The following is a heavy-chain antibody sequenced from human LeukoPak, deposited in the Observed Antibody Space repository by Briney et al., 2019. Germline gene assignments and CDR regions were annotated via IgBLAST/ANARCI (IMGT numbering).Heavy chain of an antibody. CDR1: GGSISSSSYY. D-gene: IGHD2-2*01. CDR2: IYYSGST. V-gene: IGHV4-39*01. CDR3: ARVAKPLNIVVVPAAGIYDAFDI. Sequence: PSETLSLTCTVSGGSISSSSYYWGWIRQPPGKGLEWIGSIYYSGSTYYNPSLKSRVTISVDTSKNQFSLKLSSVTAADTAVYYCARVAKPLNIVVVPAAGIYDAFDIWAEGQWSPSLQ. J-gene: IGHJ3*02.